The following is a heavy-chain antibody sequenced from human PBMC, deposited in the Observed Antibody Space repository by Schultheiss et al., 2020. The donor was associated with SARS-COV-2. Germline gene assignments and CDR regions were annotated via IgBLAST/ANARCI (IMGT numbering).Heavy chain of an antibody. CDR3: ATSTSGSYDS. CDR2: IIRDGSEK. V-gene: IGHV3-7*01. J-gene: IGHJ5*01. CDR1: GFTFSSYW. D-gene: IGHD1-26*01. Sequence: GESLKISCAASGFTFSSYWMSWVRQAPGKGLEWVANIIRDGSEKYYVDSVKGRFTISRDNAKNSLYLQMNSLRAEDTAVYYCATSTSGSYDSWGQGTLVTVSS.